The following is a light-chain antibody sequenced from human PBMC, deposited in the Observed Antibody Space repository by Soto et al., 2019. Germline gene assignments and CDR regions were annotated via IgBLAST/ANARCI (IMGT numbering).Light chain of an antibody. Sequence: DIQLTQSPSSLSASVGDRVTITCRASQSIRSYLNWYQQKPGKAPKLLIYAASSLQTGVSSRFSGSGSGTDFTLNISDLRPEDFATYYCQQSFSIPFTFGPGTKVDIK. CDR1: QSIRSY. CDR2: AAS. CDR3: QQSFSIPFT. V-gene: IGKV1-39*01. J-gene: IGKJ3*01.